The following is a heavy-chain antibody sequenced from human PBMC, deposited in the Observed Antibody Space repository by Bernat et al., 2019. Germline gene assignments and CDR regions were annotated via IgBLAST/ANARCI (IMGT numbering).Heavy chain of an antibody. D-gene: IGHD6-6*01. CDR2: INHSGST. CDR1: GGSFSGYY. Sequence: QVQLQQWGAGLLKPSETLSLTCAVYGGSFSGYYWSWIRQPPGKGLEWIGEINHSGSTNYNPSLKSRVTISVGRSESQFYLKLRSVTAADTTVDYCARGVPPRDRSSLFAYWGQGTLVTVSS. CDR3: ARGVPPRDRSSLFAY. V-gene: IGHV4-34*01. J-gene: IGHJ4*02.